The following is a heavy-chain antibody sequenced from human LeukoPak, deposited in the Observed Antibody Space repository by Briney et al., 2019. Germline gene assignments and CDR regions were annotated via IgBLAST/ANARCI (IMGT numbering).Heavy chain of an antibody. CDR2: IIASGGST. J-gene: IGHJ5*02. D-gene: IGHD4-17*01. V-gene: IGHV3-23*01. CDR1: GFTFSSYA. Sequence: GGSLRLSCAASGFTFSSYAMSWVRQTPGKGREWVSAIIASGGSTYHADSVKGRFTISRDNAKNSLYLQMNSMRAEDTAVYYCARGYGDYSWFDPWGQGTLVTVSS. CDR3: ARGYGDYSWFDP.